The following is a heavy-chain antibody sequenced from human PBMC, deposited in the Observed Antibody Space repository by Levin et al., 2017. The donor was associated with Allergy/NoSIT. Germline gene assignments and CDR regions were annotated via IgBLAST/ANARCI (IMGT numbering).Heavy chain of an antibody. J-gene: IGHJ5*02. D-gene: IGHD3/OR15-3a*01. Sequence: ASVKVSCKASGYTFTNYGVSWVRQFPGQGLEWMGWISGYNGNTIYPQKLQGRVTLTIDTSTTTVFMELRGLTSDDTALYYCAGDGVYDFRSPHYWGYFDLWGQGTLVTVSS. CDR3: AGDGVYDFRSPHYWGYFDL. CDR1: GYTFTNYG. CDR2: ISGYNGNT. V-gene: IGHV1-18*01.